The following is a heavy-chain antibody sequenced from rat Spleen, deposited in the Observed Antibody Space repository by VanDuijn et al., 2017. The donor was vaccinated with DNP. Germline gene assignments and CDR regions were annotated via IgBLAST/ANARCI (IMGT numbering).Heavy chain of an antibody. Sequence: DVQLQESGPGLVKPSQSLSLTCSVTGFSITSAYRWNWIRKFPGNKLEWMGYINSAGSTIYNPSLKSRISIARDTSTNQFFLQVNSLTSDDRATYYCAKSGGVHYGLSLDYWGQGVMVTVSS. J-gene: IGHJ2*01. V-gene: IGHV3-3*01. CDR1: GFSITSAYR. CDR3: AKSGGVHYGLSLDY. CDR2: INSAGST. D-gene: IGHD1-6*01.